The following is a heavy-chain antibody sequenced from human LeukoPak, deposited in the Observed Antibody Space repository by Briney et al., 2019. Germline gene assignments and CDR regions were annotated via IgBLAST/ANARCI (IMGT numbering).Heavy chain of an antibody. J-gene: IGHJ4*02. CDR2: ISWDGGST. D-gene: IGHD1-14*01. Sequence: GGSLRLSCAASGFTFDDYAMHWVRQAPGKGLEWVSLISWDGGSTYYADSVKGRFTISRDNSKNTLYLQMNSLRAEDTAVYYCAKGGTPRGYYFDYWGQGTLVTVSS. V-gene: IGHV3-43D*03. CDR1: GFTFDDYA. CDR3: AKGGTPRGYYFDY.